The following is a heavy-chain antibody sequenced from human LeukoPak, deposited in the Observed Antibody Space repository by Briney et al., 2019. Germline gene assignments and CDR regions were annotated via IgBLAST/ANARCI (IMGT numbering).Heavy chain of an antibody. V-gene: IGHV4-4*07. Sequence: SETLSLTCTVSGGSINIYYWSWIRQPAGKGLEWIGRIYTSGSTNYNPSLKTRVTMSVDTSKNQFSLKLSSVTAADTAVYYCAREPFFYSSLPFDYWGQGTLVTVSS. CDR2: IYTSGST. CDR3: AREPFFYSSLPFDY. CDR1: GGSINIYY. J-gene: IGHJ4*02. D-gene: IGHD6-6*01.